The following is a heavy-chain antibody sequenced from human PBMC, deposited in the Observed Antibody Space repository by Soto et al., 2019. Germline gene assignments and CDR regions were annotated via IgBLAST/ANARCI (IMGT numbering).Heavy chain of an antibody. CDR1: GGSISSYF. D-gene: IGHD5-18*01. CDR3: ASAGTAMVNLDY. J-gene: IGHJ4*02. Sequence: SETLSLTCTVSGGSISSYFWSWIRQPPGKGLEWIGYIYSRGSTNYNPSLKSRLTISVDTSKKTFSLKLTSVTAADTAVYYCASAGTAMVNLDYWGQGNLVTVSS. V-gene: IGHV4-59*12. CDR2: IYSRGST.